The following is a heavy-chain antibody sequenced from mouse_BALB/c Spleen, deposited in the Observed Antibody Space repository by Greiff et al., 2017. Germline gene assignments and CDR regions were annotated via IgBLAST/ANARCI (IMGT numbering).Heavy chain of an antibody. Sequence: EVQVVESGGGLVQPGGSLRLSCATSGFTFTDYYMSWVRQPPGKALEWLGFIRNKANGYTTEYSASVKGRFTISRDNSQSILYLQMNTLRAEDSATYYCARDYYGSLYAMDYWGQGTSVTVSS. CDR3: ARDYYGSLYAMDY. V-gene: IGHV7-3*02. CDR1: GFTFTDYY. J-gene: IGHJ4*01. CDR2: IRNKANGYTT. D-gene: IGHD1-1*01.